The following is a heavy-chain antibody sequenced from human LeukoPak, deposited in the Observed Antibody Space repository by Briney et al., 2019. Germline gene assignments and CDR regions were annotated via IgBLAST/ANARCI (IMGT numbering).Heavy chain of an antibody. CDR1: GGSISSGSYY. J-gene: IGHJ6*02. CDR3: ARDQYEVEDDSSGYPYYYYYGMDV. V-gene: IGHV4-61*02. D-gene: IGHD3-22*01. Sequence: SQTLSLTCTVSGGSISSGSYYWSWIRQPAGKGLEWIGRIYTSGSTNYNPSLKSRITISVDTSKNQFSLKLSSVTAADTAVYYCARDQYEVEDDSSGYPYYYYYGMDVWGQGTTVTVSS. CDR2: IYTSGST.